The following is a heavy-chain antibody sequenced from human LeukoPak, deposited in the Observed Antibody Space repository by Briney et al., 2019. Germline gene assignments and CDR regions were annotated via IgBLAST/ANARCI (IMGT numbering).Heavy chain of an antibody. J-gene: IGHJ5*02. CDR3: ARGWNDWFDP. CDR2: ISSSSSYI. V-gene: IGHV3-21*01. CDR1: GFTFSSYA. Sequence: GGSLRLSCAASGFTFSSYAMSWVRQAPGKGLEWVSSISSSSSYIYYADSVKGRFTISRDNAKNSLYLQMNSLRAEDTAVYYCARGWNDWFDPWGQGTLVTVSS. D-gene: IGHD1-1*01.